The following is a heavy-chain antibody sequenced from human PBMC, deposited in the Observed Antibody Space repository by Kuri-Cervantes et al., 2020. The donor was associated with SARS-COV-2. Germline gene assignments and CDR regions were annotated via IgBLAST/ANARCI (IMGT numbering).Heavy chain of an antibody. CDR3: VRAKSPNAALVPADY. CDR2: IYSGGNT. D-gene: IGHD5-18*01. Sequence: ETLSLTCAASGFAVRNTYMAWVRQAPGKGLECVSVIYSGGNTYYADSVKGRFTISRDSSKNTLYLQMNSLRAEDTAVYYCVRAKSPNAALVPADYWGQGTLVTVSS. J-gene: IGHJ4*02. V-gene: IGHV3-53*01. CDR1: GFAVRNTY.